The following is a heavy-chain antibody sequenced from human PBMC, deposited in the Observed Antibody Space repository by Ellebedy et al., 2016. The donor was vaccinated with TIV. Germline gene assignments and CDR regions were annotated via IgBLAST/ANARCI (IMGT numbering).Heavy chain of an antibody. CDR3: ARDKRFQKHYGMDV. Sequence: GESLKISCSTSIFCFSSYSMNWVRQTPGKGLEWVSSISGSRSYIYYADSVKGRFTISRDNAKNSLYLEMTSLRAEDTAVYYCARDKRFQKHYGMDVWGQGTTVTVSS. CDR2: ISGSRSYI. CDR1: IFCFSSYS. J-gene: IGHJ6*02. V-gene: IGHV3-21*01.